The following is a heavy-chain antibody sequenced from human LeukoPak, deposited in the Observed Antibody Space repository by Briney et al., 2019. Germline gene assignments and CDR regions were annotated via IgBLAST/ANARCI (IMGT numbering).Heavy chain of an antibody. CDR3: ARDLAGYYDSSGADAFDI. V-gene: IGHV4-4*07. CDR2: IYTSGST. J-gene: IGHJ3*02. CDR1: GGSISSYY. D-gene: IGHD3-22*01. Sequence: SETLSLTCTVSGGSISSYYWGWIRQPAGKGLEWIGRIYTSGSTNYNPSLKSRVTISVDTSKNQFSLKLSSVTAADTAVYYCARDLAGYYDSSGADAFDIWGQGTMVTVSS.